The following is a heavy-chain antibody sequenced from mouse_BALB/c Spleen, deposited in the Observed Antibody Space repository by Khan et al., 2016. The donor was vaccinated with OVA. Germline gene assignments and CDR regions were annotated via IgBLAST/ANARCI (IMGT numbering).Heavy chain of an antibody. CDR3: ARGNYYGISSGFGY. Sequence: QVQLQQSGAELMKPGASVKISCKATGYTFSSYWIEWVKQRPGHGLEWIGAILPGSGRNNYNEKFKGKATFTADTSSNTAYMQLSHLTSDDSAVYYCARGNYYGISSGFGYWGQGTLVTVSA. CDR2: ILPGSGRN. J-gene: IGHJ3*01. D-gene: IGHD1-1*01. V-gene: IGHV1-9*01. CDR1: GYTFSSYW.